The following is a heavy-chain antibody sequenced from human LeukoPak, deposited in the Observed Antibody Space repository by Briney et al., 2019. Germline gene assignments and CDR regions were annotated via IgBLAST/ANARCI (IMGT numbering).Heavy chain of an antibody. D-gene: IGHD3-22*01. CDR2: ISSSGSTI. CDR1: GFTFSSYE. J-gene: IGHJ4*02. V-gene: IGHV3-48*03. CDR3: AREDPNYYDSSGYPDY. Sequence: GGSPRLSCAASGFTFSSYEMNWVRQAPGKGLEWVSYISSSGSTIYYADSVKGRFTISRDNAKNPLYLQMNSLRAEDTAVYYCAREDPNYYDSSGYPDYWGQGTLVTVSS.